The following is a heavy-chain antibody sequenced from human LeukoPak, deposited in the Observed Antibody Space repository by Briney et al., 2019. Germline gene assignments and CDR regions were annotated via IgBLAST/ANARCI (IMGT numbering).Heavy chain of an antibody. V-gene: IGHV3-30*02. D-gene: IGHD7-27*01. J-gene: IGHJ4*02. Sequence: GGSLRLSCAASGFTFSSYGMHWVRQAPGKGLEWVAFIRYNGSNKYYADSVKGRFTISRDNSKNTLYLQMNSLRAEDTAVYYCAKDHWGYRGSVSGNCFDYWGQGTLVTVSS. CDR1: GFTFSSYG. CDR2: IRYNGSNK. CDR3: AKDHWGYRGSVSGNCFDY.